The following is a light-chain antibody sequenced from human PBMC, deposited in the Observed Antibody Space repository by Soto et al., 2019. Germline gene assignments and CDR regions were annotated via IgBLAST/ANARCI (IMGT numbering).Light chain of an antibody. J-gene: IGLJ2*01. CDR2: DDS. V-gene: IGLV2-14*01. CDR1: SSDVGGYNY. Sequence: QSVLTQPASVSGSPGQSITISCTGTSSDVGGYNYVSWYQQHPGKAPKLLIYDDSNRPSGVSNRFSGSKSGNTAFRTISGLQAEDEADYYCSSYTSSSTRVFGGGTKLTVL. CDR3: SSYTSSSTRV.